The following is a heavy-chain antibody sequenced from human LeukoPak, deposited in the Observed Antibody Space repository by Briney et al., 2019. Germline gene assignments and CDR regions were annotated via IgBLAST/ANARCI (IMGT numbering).Heavy chain of an antibody. CDR2: IIPILGIA. J-gene: IGHJ3*02. V-gene: IGHV1-69*04. D-gene: IGHD3-10*01. CDR3: ARDPGYYGSGSYYKRAFDI. CDR1: GGTFSSYN. Sequence: ASVKVSCKASGGTFSSYNISWVRQAPGQGLEWMGRIIPILGIANYAQKFQGRVTITADKSTSTAYMELSSLRSEDTAVYYCARDPGYYGSGSYYKRAFDIWGQGTMVTVSS.